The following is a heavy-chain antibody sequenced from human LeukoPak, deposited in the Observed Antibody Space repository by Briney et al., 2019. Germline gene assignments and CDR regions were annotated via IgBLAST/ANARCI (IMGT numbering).Heavy chain of an antibody. V-gene: IGHV4-34*01. CDR3: ARRWYSSGWYQANYFDY. Sequence: SETLSLTCAVYGGSFSGYYWSWIRQPPGKGLEWIGEINHSGSTNYNPSLKSRVTISVDTSKNQFSLKLSSVTAADTAVYYCARRWYSSGWYQANYFDYWGQGTLVTVSS. CDR1: GGSFSGYY. J-gene: IGHJ4*02. CDR2: INHSGST. D-gene: IGHD6-19*01.